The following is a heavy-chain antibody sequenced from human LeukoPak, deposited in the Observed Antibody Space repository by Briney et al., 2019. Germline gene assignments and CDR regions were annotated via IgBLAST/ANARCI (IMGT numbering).Heavy chain of an antibody. CDR2: ISGSGGST. CDR3: VHCGGDCYPCCGMDA. Sequence: GGSLRLSCAASGFTFSTYAMSWVRQAPGKGLEWVSVISGSGGSTYYADSVKGQFIISRDNSKNTLYLQINTLRAEDTAVYYCVHCGGDCYPCCGMDAWGQGTTVTVSS. J-gene: IGHJ6*02. D-gene: IGHD2-21*02. CDR1: GFTFSTYA. V-gene: IGHV3-23*01.